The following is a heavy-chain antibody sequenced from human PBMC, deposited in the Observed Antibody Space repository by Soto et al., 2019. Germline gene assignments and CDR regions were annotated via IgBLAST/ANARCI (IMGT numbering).Heavy chain of an antibody. CDR1: GFTFSSYA. Sequence: EVQLLESGGGLVQPGGSLRLSCAASGFTFSSYAMSWVRQAPGKGLEWGSAISGSGGSTYYADSVKGRFTISRDNSKNTLYLQMNSLRAEDTAVYYCAKVDGSGSYGYYYYGMDVWGQGTTVTVSS. CDR3: AKVDGSGSYGYYYYGMDV. CDR2: ISGSGGST. J-gene: IGHJ6*02. V-gene: IGHV3-23*01. D-gene: IGHD3-10*01.